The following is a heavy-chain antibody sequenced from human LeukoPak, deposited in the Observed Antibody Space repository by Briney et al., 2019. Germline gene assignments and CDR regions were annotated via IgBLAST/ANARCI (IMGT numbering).Heavy chain of an antibody. Sequence: ASVKVSCKASGYTFTSYDINWVRQATGQGLEWMGWMNPNSGNTGYAQKFQGRVAMTRNTSISTAYMELSSLRSEDTAVHYCARGIAARPIDYWGQGTLVTVSS. CDR3: ARGIAARPIDY. J-gene: IGHJ4*02. CDR1: GYTFTSYD. V-gene: IGHV1-8*01. CDR2: MNPNSGNT. D-gene: IGHD6-6*01.